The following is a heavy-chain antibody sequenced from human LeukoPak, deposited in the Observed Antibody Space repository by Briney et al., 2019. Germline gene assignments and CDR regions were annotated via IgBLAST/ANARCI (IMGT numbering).Heavy chain of an antibody. CDR3: TTGYIYFDY. CDR1: GFTFGNYA. V-gene: IGHV3-49*04. Sequence: PGQSLRLSCTASGFTFGNYAMSWVRQAPGKGLEWVGFIRSKAYGGTTEYAASVKGRFTISRDDSKSIAYLQMNSLKTEDTAVYYCTTGYIYFDYWGQGTLVTVSS. D-gene: IGHD5-18*01. CDR2: IRSKAYGGTT. J-gene: IGHJ4*02.